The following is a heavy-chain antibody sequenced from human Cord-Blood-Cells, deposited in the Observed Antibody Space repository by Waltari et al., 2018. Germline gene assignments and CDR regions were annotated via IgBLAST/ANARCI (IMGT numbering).Heavy chain of an antibody. CDR1: GGSFSGYY. CDR2: INHSEST. D-gene: IGHD1-26*01. CDR3: ARGRWELLFDAFDI. Sequence: QVQLQQWGAGLLKPSETLSLTCAVYGGSFSGYYWSWIRQPPGEGLEWIGEINHSESTNYHPSLKSRVTISVDTSKNQFSLKLGSVTAADTAVYYCARGRWELLFDAFDIWGQGTMVTVSS. J-gene: IGHJ3*02. V-gene: IGHV4-34*01.